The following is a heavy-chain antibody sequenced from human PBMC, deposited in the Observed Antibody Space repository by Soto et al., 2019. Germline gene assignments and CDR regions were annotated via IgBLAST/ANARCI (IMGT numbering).Heavy chain of an antibody. J-gene: IGHJ1*01. CDR1: GFTFSSYW. Sequence: EVQLVESGGGLVQPGGSLRLSCAASGFTFSSYWMSWVRQVPGKGLEWVANINQEGSEKYYLDSVKGRFTISRDNAKNSLYLQMSSLGAEDTAVYYCARELVVGPAEYFHHWGQGTLVTVSS. CDR2: INQEGSEK. D-gene: IGHD3-22*01. CDR3: ARELVVGPAEYFHH. V-gene: IGHV3-7*01.